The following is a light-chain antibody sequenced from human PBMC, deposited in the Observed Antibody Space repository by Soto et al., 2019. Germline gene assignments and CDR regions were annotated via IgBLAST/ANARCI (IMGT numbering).Light chain of an antibody. CDR3: QHRNNWPLT. J-gene: IGKJ4*01. CDR1: QSVSSSY. Sequence: EIVLAQSPGTLSFSPGERATLSCRASQSVSSSYLAWYQQKPGQAPKLLIYDASNRATGIPARFSASGSGTDFTLTISSFEPEDFAVYYCQHRNNWPLTFGGGTKVDIK. CDR2: DAS. V-gene: IGKV3D-20*02.